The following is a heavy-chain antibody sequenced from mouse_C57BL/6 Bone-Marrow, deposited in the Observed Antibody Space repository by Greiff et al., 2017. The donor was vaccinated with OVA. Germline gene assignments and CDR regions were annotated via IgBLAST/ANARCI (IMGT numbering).Heavy chain of an antibody. J-gene: IGHJ2*01. V-gene: IGHV5-12*01. CDR2: ISNGGGCT. D-gene: IGHD2-3*01. Sequence: EVKVVESGGGLVQPGGSLKLSCAASGFTFSDYYMYWVRQTPEKRLEWVAYISNGGGCTYYPDTVKGRFTISRDNAKNTLYLQMSRLKSEDTAMYYCARVDGYPYYFDYWGQGTTLTVSS. CDR3: ARVDGYPYYFDY. CDR1: GFTFSDYY.